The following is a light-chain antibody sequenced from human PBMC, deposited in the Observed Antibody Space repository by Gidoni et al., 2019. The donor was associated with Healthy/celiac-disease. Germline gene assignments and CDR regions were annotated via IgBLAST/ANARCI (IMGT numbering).Light chain of an antibody. CDR3: QQSYSTPRT. CDR1: QSISSY. V-gene: IGKV1-39*01. CDR2: AAS. J-gene: IGKJ1*01. Sequence: DIQMTQSPSSLSASVGDRVTITCRASQSISSYLNLYQQKPGKAPKLLIYAASSLQSGVPARFSGSGSVTDFTLTISRLQPEDFATYYCQQSYSTPRTFGQGTKVEIK.